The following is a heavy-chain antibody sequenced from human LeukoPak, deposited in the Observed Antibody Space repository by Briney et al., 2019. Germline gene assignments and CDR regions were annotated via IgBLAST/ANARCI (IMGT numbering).Heavy chain of an antibody. D-gene: IGHD2-2*03. CDR3: ARDMDIVVVPAFDP. CDR1: GYTFTGYY. Sequence: ASVKVSCKASGYTFTGYYMHWVRQAPGQGLEWMGWINPNSGGTNYAQKFQGRVTMTRDTSISTAYMELSRLRSDDTAVYYCARDMDIVVVPAFDPWGQGTLVTVSS. J-gene: IGHJ5*02. CDR2: INPNSGGT. V-gene: IGHV1-2*02.